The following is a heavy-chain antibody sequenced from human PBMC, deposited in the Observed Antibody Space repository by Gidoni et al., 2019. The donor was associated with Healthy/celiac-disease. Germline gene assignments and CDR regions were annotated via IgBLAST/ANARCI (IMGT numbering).Heavy chain of an antibody. D-gene: IGHD2-8*01. V-gene: IGHV1-18*01. CDR1: GYTFTSYG. CDR2: ISAYNGNT. CDR3: ARDRGGYCTNGVCLWGWFDP. J-gene: IGHJ5*02. Sequence: QVQLVQSGAEVKKPGASVKVSCKASGYTFTSYGISWVRQAPGQGLEWMGWISAYNGNTNYAQKLQGRVTMTTDTSTSTAYMELRSLRSDDTAVYYCARDRGGYCTNGVCLWGWFDPWGQGTLVTVSS.